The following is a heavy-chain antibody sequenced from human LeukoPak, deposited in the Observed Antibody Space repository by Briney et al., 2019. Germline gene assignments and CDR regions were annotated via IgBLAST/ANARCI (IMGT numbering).Heavy chain of an antibody. CDR2: IYHSGST. CDR1: GYSISSGYY. V-gene: IGHV4-38-2*02. Sequence: SETLSLTCTVSGYSISSGYYWGWIRQPPGKGLEWIGSIYHSGSTYYNPSLKSRVTISVDTSKNQFSLKLSSVTAADTAVYYCARDSASDHWGQGTLVTVSS. J-gene: IGHJ5*02. CDR3: ARDSASDH.